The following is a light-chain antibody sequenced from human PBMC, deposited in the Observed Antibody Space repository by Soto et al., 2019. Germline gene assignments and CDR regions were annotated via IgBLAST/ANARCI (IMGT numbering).Light chain of an antibody. CDR2: EVN. CDR1: SGDVGTYNL. CDR3: CSYAGRSNVV. J-gene: IGLJ2*01. V-gene: IGLV2-23*02. Sequence: QSVLTQPASASGSPGQSITISCTGTSGDVGTYNLVSWYQQHPGRAPKLIIFEVNKRPSGVSNRLSGSKSGNTASLAISGLQADDEADYHCCSYAGRSNVVCGGGTKVTVL.